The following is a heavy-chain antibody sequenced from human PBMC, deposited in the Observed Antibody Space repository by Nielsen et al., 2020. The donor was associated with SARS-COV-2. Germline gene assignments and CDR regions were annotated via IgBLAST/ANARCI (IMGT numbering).Heavy chain of an antibody. CDR3: ARDTTTVTTVRWRDALDM. D-gene: IGHD4-17*01. V-gene: IGHV1-24*01. Sequence: ASVKVSCKVSGYTLTELSMYWVRQAPGNGFEWMGGFDPEDGETIYAQKFQGRVTMTEDTSTDTAYMELSRLRSDDTAVYYCARDTTTVTTVRWRDALDMWGQGTMVTVSS. CDR2: FDPEDGET. CDR1: GYTLTELS. J-gene: IGHJ3*02.